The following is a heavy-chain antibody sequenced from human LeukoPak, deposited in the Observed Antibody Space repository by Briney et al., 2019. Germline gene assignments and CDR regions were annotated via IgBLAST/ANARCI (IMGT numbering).Heavy chain of an antibody. V-gene: IGHV4-59*01. CDR2: IYYSGST. Sequence: SETLSLTCTVSGGSISSYYWSWIRQPPGKGLEWIGYIYYSGSTNYNPSLKSRVTISVDTSKNQFSLKLSSVTAADTAVYYCARSVASQYYDFWSGYSHDAFDIWGQGTMVTVSS. J-gene: IGHJ3*02. CDR3: ARSVASQYYDFWSGYSHDAFDI. CDR1: GGSISSYY. D-gene: IGHD3-3*01.